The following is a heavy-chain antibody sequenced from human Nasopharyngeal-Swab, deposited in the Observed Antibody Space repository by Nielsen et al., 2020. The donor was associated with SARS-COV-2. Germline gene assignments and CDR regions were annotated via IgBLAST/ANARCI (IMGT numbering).Heavy chain of an antibody. J-gene: IGHJ3*02. Sequence: GGSLRLSCAASGFTFSSYSMNWVRQAPGKGLEWVSSISSSSSYIYYADSVKGRFTIFRDNAKNSLYLQMNSPRAEDTAVYYCARDHVLPDAFDIWGQGTMVTVSS. CDR2: ISSSSSYI. D-gene: IGHD3-10*01. V-gene: IGHV3-21*01. CDR1: GFTFSSYS. CDR3: ARDHVLPDAFDI.